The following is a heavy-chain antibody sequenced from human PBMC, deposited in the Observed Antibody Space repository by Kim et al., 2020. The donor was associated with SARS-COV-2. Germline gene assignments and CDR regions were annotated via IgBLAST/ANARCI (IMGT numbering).Heavy chain of an antibody. CDR2: IYSGGST. CDR1: GFTVSSNY. J-gene: IGHJ6*02. CDR3: ARESPLALRGMDV. Sequence: GGSLRLSCAASGFTVSSNYMSWVRQAPGKGLEWVSVIYSGGSTYYADSVKGRFTISRDNSKNTLYLQMNSLRAEDTAVYYCARESPLALRGMDVWGQGTTVTVSS. V-gene: IGHV3-53*01.